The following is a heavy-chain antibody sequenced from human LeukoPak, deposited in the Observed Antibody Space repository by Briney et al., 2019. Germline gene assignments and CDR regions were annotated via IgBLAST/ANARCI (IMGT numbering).Heavy chain of an antibody. CDR3: ARTVGDRADP. V-gene: IGHV1-18*01. D-gene: IGHD2-21*01. CDR2: ISANNGNT. J-gene: IGHJ5*02. CDR1: GYPFTTYG. Sequence: ASVKVSCKASGYPFTTYGFIWVRQAPGLGLEWMGWISANNGNTKYGQKFQGGVTMTTDTTTETAYMELSSLRFDDTAIYYCARTVGDRADPWGQESLVTVSS.